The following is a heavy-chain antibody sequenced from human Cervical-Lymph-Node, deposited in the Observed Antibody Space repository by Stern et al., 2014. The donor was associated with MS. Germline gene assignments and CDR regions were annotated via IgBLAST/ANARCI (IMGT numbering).Heavy chain of an antibody. V-gene: IGHV4-39*01. D-gene: IGHD6-13*01. CDR2: VSYTGST. CDR1: GGSVSDSRYY. J-gene: IGHJ5*02. CDR3: SRHLPYSSSWYNWFDP. Sequence: MQLVESGPGLVKPSETLSLTCAVSGGSVSDSRYYWGWIRQPPGKGLAGIGSVSYTGSTYNNPSLKSRVTISGDTTKNHFSLQRTSVTAADTALYYCSRHLPYSSSWYNWFDPWGQGTLVTVSS.